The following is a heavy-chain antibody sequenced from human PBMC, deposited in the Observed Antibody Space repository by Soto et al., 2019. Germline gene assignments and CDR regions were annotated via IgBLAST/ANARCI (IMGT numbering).Heavy chain of an antibody. J-gene: IGHJ6*02. Sequence: GASLKVSCKASGYNFTNYGISWVRQAPGQGLQWMGWISGYNGNTHDAHKFQGRVTLTTDTSTATAYIELRSLRSDDTAVYYCASEIVVGTPDIPLPSSPSDGMDVWGQGTTVTVS. CDR2: ISGYNGNT. CDR3: ASEIVVGTPDIPLPSSPSDGMDV. V-gene: IGHV1-18*04. CDR1: GYNFTNYG. D-gene: IGHD2-2*02.